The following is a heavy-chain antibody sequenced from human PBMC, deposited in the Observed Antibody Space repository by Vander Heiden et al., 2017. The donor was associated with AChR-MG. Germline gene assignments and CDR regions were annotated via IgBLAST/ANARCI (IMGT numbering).Heavy chain of an antibody. V-gene: IGHV3-7*01. CDR2: IKQDGSEK. CDR1: GFTFGSYW. Sequence: EVQLVESGGGLVQPGGSLRLSCAASGFTFGSYWMGWVRQAPGKGLEWVANIKQDGSEKYYVDSVKGRFTISRDNAKNSLYLQMNSLRAEDTAVYYCARRDYIYYYYYMDVWGKGTTVTVSS. CDR3: ARRDYIYYYYYMDV. D-gene: IGHD4-4*01. J-gene: IGHJ6*03.